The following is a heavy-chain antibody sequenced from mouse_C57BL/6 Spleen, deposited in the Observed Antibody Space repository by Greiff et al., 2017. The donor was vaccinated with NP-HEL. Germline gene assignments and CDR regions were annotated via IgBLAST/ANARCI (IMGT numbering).Heavy chain of an antibody. J-gene: IGHJ3*01. V-gene: IGHV1-26*01. D-gene: IGHD2-4*01. CDR3: AREGIYYDYDRAWFAY. CDR2: INPNNGGT. CDR1: GYTFTDYY. Sequence: VQLQQSGPGLVKPGASVKISCKASGYTFTDYYMNWVKQSHGKSLEWIGDINPNNGGTSYNQKFKGKATLTVDKSSSTAYMELRSLTSEDSAVYYCAREGIYYDYDRAWFAYWGQGTLVTVSA.